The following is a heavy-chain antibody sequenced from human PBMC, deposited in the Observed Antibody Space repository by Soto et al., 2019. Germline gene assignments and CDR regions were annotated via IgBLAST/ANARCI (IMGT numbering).Heavy chain of an antibody. CDR2: IIPIFGTA. D-gene: IGHD6-19*01. CDR3: ARAHSSGWYTRAWFDP. CDR1: GGTFSSYA. Sequence: QVQLVQSGAEVKKPGSSVKVSCKASGGTFSSYAISWVRQAPGQGLEWMGGIIPIFGTANYAQKFQGRVTITADESTSTAYMEPSSLRSEDTAVYYCARAHSSGWYTRAWFDPWGQGTLVTVSS. V-gene: IGHV1-69*01. J-gene: IGHJ5*02.